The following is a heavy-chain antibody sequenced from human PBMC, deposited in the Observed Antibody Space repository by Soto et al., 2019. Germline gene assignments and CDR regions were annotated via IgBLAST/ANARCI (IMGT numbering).Heavy chain of an antibody. Sequence: SEILSLTCTVSGGSISSYYWSWIRQPPGKGLEWIGYIYYSGSTNYNPSLKSRVTISVDTSKNQFSLKLSSVTAADTAVYYCAYSSSHYYYYGMDVWGQGTTVTVSS. CDR2: IYYSGST. CDR3: AYSSSHYYYYGMDV. V-gene: IGHV4-59*01. D-gene: IGHD6-6*01. CDR1: GGSISSYY. J-gene: IGHJ6*02.